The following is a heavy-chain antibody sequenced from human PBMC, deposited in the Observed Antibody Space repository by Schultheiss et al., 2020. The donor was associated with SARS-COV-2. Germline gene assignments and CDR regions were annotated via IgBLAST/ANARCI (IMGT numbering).Heavy chain of an antibody. CDR2: VWYDGSNK. CDR1: GFTFSRNA. V-gene: IGHV3-33*01. Sequence: GGSLRLSCAASGFTFSRNAMHWVRQAPGKGLEWVAYVWYDGSNKYYGDSVKGRFTISRDNSKNTVYLQMTSLRAEDTAVYYCVRDGQQGFDFDYWGQGTLVTVSS. D-gene: IGHD3-10*01. J-gene: IGHJ4*02. CDR3: VRDGQQGFDFDY.